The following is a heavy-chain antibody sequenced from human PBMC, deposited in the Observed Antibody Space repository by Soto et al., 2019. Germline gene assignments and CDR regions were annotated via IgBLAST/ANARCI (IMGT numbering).Heavy chain of an antibody. V-gene: IGHV4-61*01. CDR3: ARYRGDPTLALDI. J-gene: IGHJ3*02. CDR2: IYYSGST. CDR1: DGSVSSGSYY. Sequence: QVQLQESGPGLVKPSETLSLTCTVSDGSVSSGSYYWNWIRQPPGKGLEWIGFIYYSGSTHYNPSLQSRVTISVDTSRNQSSLRPSSVTAADTAIYSFARYRGDPTLALDIRCQGTMVTVSS. D-gene: IGHD2-21*01.